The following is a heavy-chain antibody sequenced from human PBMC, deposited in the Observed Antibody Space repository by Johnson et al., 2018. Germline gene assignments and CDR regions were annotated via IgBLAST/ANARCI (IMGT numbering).Heavy chain of an antibody. CDR1: AFTFSTYS. Sequence: VQLVESGGGLVQPGGSLRLSCTASAFTFSTYSMNWVRQAPGKGLEWVGRSRSKGSGYTTEYAASVKGRVTFSRDESRNSLFLQMNSLRTEDTAVYYCGKVCGYIGGTDAFEMWGQGTMVTVSS. D-gene: IGHD4-23*01. V-gene: IGHV3-72*01. CDR3: GKVCGYIGGTDAFEM. J-gene: IGHJ3*02. CDR2: SRSKGSGYTT.